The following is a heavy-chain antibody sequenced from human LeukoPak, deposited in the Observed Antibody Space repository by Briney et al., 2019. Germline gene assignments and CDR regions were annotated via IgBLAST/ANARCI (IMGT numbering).Heavy chain of an antibody. D-gene: IGHD3-3*01. V-gene: IGHV4-61*02. CDR2: IYTSGST. CDR3: ARGGYDFWSGYYASFDY. Sequence: PSETLSLTCTVSGGSISSGSYYWSWIRQPAGKGLEWIGRIYTSGSTNYNPSLKSRVTISVDTSKNQFSLKLSSVTAADTAVYYCARGGYDFWSGYYASFDYWGQGTLVTVSS. J-gene: IGHJ4*02. CDR1: GGSISSGSYY.